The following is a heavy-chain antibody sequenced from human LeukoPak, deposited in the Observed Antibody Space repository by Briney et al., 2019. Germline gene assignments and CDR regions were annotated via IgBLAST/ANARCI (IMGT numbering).Heavy chain of an antibody. D-gene: IGHD6-25*01. CDR1: GGSITPYY. J-gene: IGHJ3*01. Sequence: PSETLFLTCSVSGGSITPYYWSWIRQPPGKGVEWIGYIFYNGNTNYNPSLKSRVTISVDTSKNQFSLKLSSVTAADTAVYYCATKAANSGAFDVWGLGTMVTVSS. CDR3: ATKAANSGAFDV. CDR2: IFYNGNT. V-gene: IGHV4-59*08.